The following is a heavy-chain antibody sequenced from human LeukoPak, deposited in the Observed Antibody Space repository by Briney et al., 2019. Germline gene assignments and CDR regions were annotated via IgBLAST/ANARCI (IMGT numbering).Heavy chain of an antibody. CDR1: GFTFSSYG. J-gene: IGHJ4*02. V-gene: IGHV3-23*01. CDR3: AKDKSYDSSGYLDY. D-gene: IGHD3-22*01. Sequence: RIGGSLRLSCAASGFTFSSYGMSWVRQAPGKGLEWVSAIGGRDGSTYYADSVKGRFTISRDNSKNTLYVQMNSLRAEDTAVYYCAKDKSYDSSGYLDYWGQGTLVTVSS. CDR2: IGGRDGST.